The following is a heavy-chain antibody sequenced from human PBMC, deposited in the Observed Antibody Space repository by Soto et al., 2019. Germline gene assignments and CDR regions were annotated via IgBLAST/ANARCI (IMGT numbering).Heavy chain of an antibody. J-gene: IGHJ4*02. D-gene: IGHD2-15*01. CDR2: TIPIFGTA. V-gene: IGHV1-69*01. CDR1: GGTFSSYA. CDR3: ARASCSGGSCYDY. Sequence: QVQLVQSGAEVKKPGSSVKVSCKASGGTFSSYAISWVRQAPGQGLEWMGGTIPIFGTANYAQKFQGRVTITADEYTSPAYMALSSLRSEDTAVYYCARASCSGGSCYDYCGQGTLVTVSS.